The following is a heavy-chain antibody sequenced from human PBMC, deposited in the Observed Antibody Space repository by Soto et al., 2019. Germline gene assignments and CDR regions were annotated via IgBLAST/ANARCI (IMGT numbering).Heavy chain of an antibody. V-gene: IGHV3-21*06. CDR1: GFAFNTYS. D-gene: IGHD6-19*01. CDR2: ITRSSSYI. Sequence: EVQLVESGGGPVKPGGSLRLSCAASGFAFNTYSMNWVRQAPGKGLEWVAFITRSSSYIYYADSVRGRFTLSRDKAKNSLYLQMNSLRAEVTAIYYCARDDGWLILDSLGQGTLVTVSS. CDR3: ARDDGWLILDS. J-gene: IGHJ4*02.